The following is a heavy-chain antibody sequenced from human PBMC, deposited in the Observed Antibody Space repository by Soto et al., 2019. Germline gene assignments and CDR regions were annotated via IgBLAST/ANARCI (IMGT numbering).Heavy chain of an antibody. V-gene: IGHV3-53*01. CDR3: ARESSSSDYYYYGMDV. D-gene: IGHD6-6*01. CDR2: IYSGGST. Sequence: GGSLRLSCAASGFTVSSNYMSWVRQAPGKGLEWVSVIYSGGSTYYADSVKSRFTISRDNSKNTLYLQMNSLRAEDTAVYYCARESSSSDYYYYGMDVWGQGTTVTVSS. J-gene: IGHJ6*02. CDR1: GFTVSSNY.